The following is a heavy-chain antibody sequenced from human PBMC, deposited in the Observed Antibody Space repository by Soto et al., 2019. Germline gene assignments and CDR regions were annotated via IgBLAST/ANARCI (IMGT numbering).Heavy chain of an antibody. V-gene: IGHV4-34*01. Sequence: QVQLQQWGAGLLKPSETLSLTCAVSGGSLSDYYWPWIRQSPGKGLEWIGEIHPSGSTYYNPSLRSRVTISVDTSKTQFSLKLTSLTAADTAIYYCARGRDEYKLGNVWGHGTTSPSP. CDR1: GGSLSDYY. CDR2: IHPSGST. D-gene: IGHD1-1*01. J-gene: IGHJ6*02. CDR3: ARGRDEYKLGNV.